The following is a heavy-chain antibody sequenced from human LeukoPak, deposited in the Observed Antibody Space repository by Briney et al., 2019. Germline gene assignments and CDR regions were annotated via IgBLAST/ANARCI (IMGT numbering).Heavy chain of an antibody. Sequence: ASVMVSCKASGGTFSSYASSWVRQAPGQGLEWMGGIIPIFGTANCSQKFQGRVPITADESTSTAYMELSSLRSEDTAVYYCARDSPYQYCTNGVCYLWGIHYYGMDVWGQGTTVTVSS. V-gene: IGHV1-69*13. CDR3: ARDSPYQYCTNGVCYLWGIHYYGMDV. D-gene: IGHD2-8*01. J-gene: IGHJ6*02. CDR2: IIPIFGTA. CDR1: GGTFSSYA.